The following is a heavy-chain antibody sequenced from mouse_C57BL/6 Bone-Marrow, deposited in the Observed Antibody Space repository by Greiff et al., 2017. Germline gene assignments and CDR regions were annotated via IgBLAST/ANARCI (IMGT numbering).Heavy chain of an antibody. CDR2: INSDGGST. V-gene: IGHV5-2*01. CDR1: EYEFPSHD. Sequence: DVKLVESGGGLVQPGESLKLSCESNEYEFPSHDMSWVRKTPEKRLELVAAINSDGGSTYYPDNMERRFIISRDNTKKTLYLQMSSLRSEDTALYYCARHSRLTYAMDYWGQGTSVTVSS. D-gene: IGHD1-2*01. J-gene: IGHJ4*01. CDR3: ARHSRLTYAMDY.